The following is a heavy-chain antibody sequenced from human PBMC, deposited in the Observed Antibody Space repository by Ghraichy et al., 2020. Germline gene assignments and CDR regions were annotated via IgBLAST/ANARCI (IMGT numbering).Heavy chain of an antibody. D-gene: IGHD2-15*01. V-gene: IGHV4-4*02. CDR3: ARAKYCSGGICYYDY. J-gene: IGHJ4*02. Sequence: TLSLTCAVSGGSISSSNWWSWVRQPPGKGLEWIGEIYHIGSTNSNPSLKSRVTISVDKSKNQFSLKLSSVTAADTAVYYCARAKYCSGGICYYDYWGQGTLVTVSS. CDR2: IYHIGST. CDR1: GGSISSSNW.